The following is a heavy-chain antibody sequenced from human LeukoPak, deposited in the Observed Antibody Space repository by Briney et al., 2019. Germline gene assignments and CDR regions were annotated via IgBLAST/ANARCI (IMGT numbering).Heavy chain of an antibody. D-gene: IGHD6-19*01. CDR3: ARDKASSGWYYFDS. Sequence: PGGSLRLSCAASGFTLSSYCMNWVRQAPGKGLEWVSYISSSSNTIYYADSVKGRFTIPRDNAKNSLYLQMNSLRAEDTAVYYCARDKASSGWYYFDSWGQGTLVTVSS. V-gene: IGHV3-48*01. CDR1: GFTLSSYC. CDR2: ISSSSNTI. J-gene: IGHJ4*02.